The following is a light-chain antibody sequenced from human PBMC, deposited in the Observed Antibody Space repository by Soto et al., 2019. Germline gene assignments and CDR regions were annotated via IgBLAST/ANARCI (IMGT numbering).Light chain of an antibody. J-gene: IGKJ4*01. CDR3: QVYDRSPL. Sequence: EIVLTQSPDTLSLSPGERATLSCRASQSVGSNYLAWYQQKPGQAPRLLTYAASGRASGIPDRFSGSGSGTDFTLTISRLEPEDFAVYYCQVYDRSPLFGGGTKVDIK. CDR1: QSVGSNY. V-gene: IGKV3-20*01. CDR2: AAS.